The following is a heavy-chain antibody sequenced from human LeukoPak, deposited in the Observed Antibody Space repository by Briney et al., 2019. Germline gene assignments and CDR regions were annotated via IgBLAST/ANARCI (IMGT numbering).Heavy chain of an antibody. CDR3: ARVNNPYSYYDFDF. CDR2: ISGNGFVT. Sequence: PGGSLRLSCAASGFTFKDYYMSWIRQSPGKGLEWVSYISGNGFVTYYRDSVKGRFTISRDTANNSLYLELNSLRAEDTAVYYCARVNNPYSYYDFDFWGQGTLVTVSS. J-gene: IGHJ4*02. CDR1: GFTFKDYY. D-gene: IGHD4-11*01. V-gene: IGHV3-11*01.